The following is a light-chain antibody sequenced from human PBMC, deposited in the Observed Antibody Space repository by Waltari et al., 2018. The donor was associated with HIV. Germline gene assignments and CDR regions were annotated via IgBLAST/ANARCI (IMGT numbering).Light chain of an antibody. CDR3: QAWDSNTVI. J-gene: IGLJ2*01. V-gene: IGLV3-1*01. Sequence: SYDLTQPPSVSVSPGQTANITCSGDTLGNNYVSWYQQKPGQSPILVIFQDRKRPLGIPGRFSGSTSGNTATLTISGTQAVDEADYFCQAWDSNTVIFGGGTKLTVL. CDR1: TLGNNY. CDR2: QDR.